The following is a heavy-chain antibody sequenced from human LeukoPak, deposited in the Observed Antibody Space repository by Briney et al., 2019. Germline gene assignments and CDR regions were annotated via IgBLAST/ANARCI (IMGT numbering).Heavy chain of an antibody. D-gene: IGHD5-18*01. CDR1: GFTFSSYE. CDR3: AKDARLIHLWSIVYYYYYMDV. J-gene: IGHJ6*03. Sequence: GGSLRLSCAASGFTFSSYEMNWVRQAPGKGLEWVSYISSSGSTIYYADSVKGRFTISRDNSKNSLYLQLNGLRSEDTALYYCAKDARLIHLWSIVYYYYYMDVWGKGTAVTVSS. V-gene: IGHV3-48*03. CDR2: ISSSGSTI.